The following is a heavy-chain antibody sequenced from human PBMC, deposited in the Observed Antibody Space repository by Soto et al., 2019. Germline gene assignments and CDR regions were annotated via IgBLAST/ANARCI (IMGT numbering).Heavy chain of an antibody. CDR3: AKDYDFWSGRWWGFFDY. D-gene: IGHD3-3*01. CDR1: GFTFSSYA. Sequence: GGSLRLSCAASGFTFSSYAMSWVRQAPGKGLEWVSAISGSGGSTYYADSVKGRFTISRDNSKNTLYLQMNSLRAEDTAVYYCAKDYDFWSGRWWGFFDYWGQGTLVTVSS. J-gene: IGHJ4*02. CDR2: ISGSGGST. V-gene: IGHV3-23*01.